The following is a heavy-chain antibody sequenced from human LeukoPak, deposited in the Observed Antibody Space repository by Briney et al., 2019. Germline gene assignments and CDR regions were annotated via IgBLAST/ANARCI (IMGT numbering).Heavy chain of an antibody. CDR1: GGSISSYY. J-gene: IGHJ4*02. D-gene: IGHD2-21*01. CDR2: INDSGNT. CDR3: AKGEGDY. V-gene: IGHV4-59*01. Sequence: PETLSLTCTVSGGSISSYYWSWIRQPPGKGLEWIGYINDSGNTNYNPSLKSRVTISVDTSKNQFSLKVRSVTAADTAVYYCAKGEGDYWGQGTLVTVSS.